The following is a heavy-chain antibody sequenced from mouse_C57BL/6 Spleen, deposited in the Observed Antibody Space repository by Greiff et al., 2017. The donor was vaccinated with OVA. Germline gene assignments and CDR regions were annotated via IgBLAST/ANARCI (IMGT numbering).Heavy chain of an antibody. D-gene: IGHD1-1*01. CDR2: IYPGSGST. CDR1: GYSFTSYW. V-gene: IGHV1-55*01. Sequence: VQLQQSGPELVKPGASVKMSCKASGYSFTSYWITWVKQRPGQGLVWIGDIYPGSGSTNYNQKFKSKATLTVDTSSSTAYMQLSSLTSEDSAVCYRARLTTVVADYWGQGTTLTVSS. CDR3: ARLTTVVADY. J-gene: IGHJ2*01.